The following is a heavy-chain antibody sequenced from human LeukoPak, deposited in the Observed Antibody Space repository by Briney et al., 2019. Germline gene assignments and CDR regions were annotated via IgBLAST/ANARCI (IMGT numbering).Heavy chain of an antibody. D-gene: IGHD6-19*01. CDR2: INWNGGST. CDR3: ARVKDIAVAGAIDY. CDR1: GFTFDDYG. J-gene: IGHJ4*02. V-gene: IGHV3-20*04. Sequence: GGPLRLSCAASGFTFDDYGMSWVRQVPGKGLEWVSGINWNGGSTGYADSVKGRFTISRDNAKNSLYLQMNTLRAEDTALYYCARVKDIAVAGAIDYWGQGTLVTVSS.